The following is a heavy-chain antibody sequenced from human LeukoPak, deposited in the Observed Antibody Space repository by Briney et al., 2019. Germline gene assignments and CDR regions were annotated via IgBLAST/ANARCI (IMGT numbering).Heavy chain of an antibody. J-gene: IGHJ4*02. CDR1: GYTFTSYY. D-gene: IGHD3-10*01. CDR2: INPSGGST. Sequence: GASVKVSCKASGYTFTSYYMHWVRQAPGQGLEWMGIINPSGGSTSYAQKFQGRVTMTRDTSTSTVYMELSSLRSEDTAVYYCARVLYAYGSGSYYFDYWGQGTLVTVSS. V-gene: IGHV1-46*01. CDR3: ARVLYAYGSGSYYFDY.